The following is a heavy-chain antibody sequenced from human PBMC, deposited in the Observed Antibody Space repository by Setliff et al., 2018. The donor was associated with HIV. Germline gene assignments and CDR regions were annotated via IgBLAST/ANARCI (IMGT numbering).Heavy chain of an antibody. Sequence: GASVKVSCKASGYTFISYDINWVRQATGQGLEWMGWINPNSNDIAYAQKLQGRVTMTRNTSISTAYMELSSLRSEDTAVYYCATFPTDSSPFDYWGQGTLVTVSS. CDR3: ATFPTDSSPFDY. CDR2: INPNSNDI. V-gene: IGHV1-8*01. CDR1: GYTFISYD. D-gene: IGHD3-22*01. J-gene: IGHJ4*02.